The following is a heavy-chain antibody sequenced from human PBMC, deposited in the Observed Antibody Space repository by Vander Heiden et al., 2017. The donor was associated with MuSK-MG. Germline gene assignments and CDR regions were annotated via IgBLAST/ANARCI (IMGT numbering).Heavy chain of an antibody. CDR3: AKDLYDSSGHYYYYYMDV. D-gene: IGHD3-22*01. CDR1: GFTFSSYA. Sequence: EVQLLESGGGLVQPGGSLSLSCAASGFTFSSYAMSWVRQAPGKGLEWVSAISGSGGRTYYADSVKGRFTISRDNSKNTLYLQMNSLRAEDTAVYYCAKDLYDSSGHYYYYYMDVWGKGTTVTVSS. J-gene: IGHJ6*03. V-gene: IGHV3-23*01. CDR2: ISGSGGRT.